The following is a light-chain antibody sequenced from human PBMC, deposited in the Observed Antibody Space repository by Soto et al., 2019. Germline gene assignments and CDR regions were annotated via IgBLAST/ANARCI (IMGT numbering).Light chain of an antibody. CDR3: QQYDNLIT. V-gene: IGKV1-33*01. J-gene: IGKJ5*01. CDR2: DAS. Sequence: DIQMNQSPSSLSASVGDRVTITCQASQDISNYLNWYQQKPGKAPKLLIYDASNLETGVPPRFSGGGSGTDFSLTISSLQPEDIATYYCQQYDNLITFGQGTRLEIK. CDR1: QDISNY.